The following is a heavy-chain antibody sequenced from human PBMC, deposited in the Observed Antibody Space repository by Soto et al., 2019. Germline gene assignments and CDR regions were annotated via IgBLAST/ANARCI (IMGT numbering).Heavy chain of an antibody. CDR3: ARDSLPGSDAFDI. CDR1: GYTFTSYA. D-gene: IGHD3-16*02. CDR2: INAGNGNT. J-gene: IGHJ3*02. V-gene: IGHV1-3*01. Sequence: ASVKVSWKASGYTFTSYAMHWVSQAPGQRLEWMGWINAGNGNTKYSQKFQGRVTITRDTSASTAYMELSSLRSEDTAVYYCARDSLPGSDAFDIWGQGTMVTVSS.